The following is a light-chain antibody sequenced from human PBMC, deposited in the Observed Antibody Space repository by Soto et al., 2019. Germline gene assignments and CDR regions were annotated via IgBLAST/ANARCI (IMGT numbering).Light chain of an antibody. V-gene: IGLV1-44*01. CDR2: SNN. J-gene: IGLJ2*01. CDR3: AAWDDSLNGVV. Sequence: QAVVTQPPSASGTPGQRVTISCSGSSSNIGSNTVNWYQQLPGTAPKLLIYSNNYRPSGVPDRFSGSKSGTSASLAISGLQSEDGADYYCAAWDDSLNGVVFGGGTKLTVL. CDR1: SSNIGSNT.